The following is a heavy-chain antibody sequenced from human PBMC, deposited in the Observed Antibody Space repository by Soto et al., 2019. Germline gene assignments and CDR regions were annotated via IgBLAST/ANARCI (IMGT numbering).Heavy chain of an antibody. CDR1: GGSISSYY. Sequence: SETLSLTCTVSGGSISSYYWSWIRQPPGKGLEWIGYIYYSGSTNYNPSLKSRVTISVDTSKNQFSLKLSSVTAADTAVYYCARVRRENYYYYYMDVWAKGPRSPSP. CDR2: IYYSGST. CDR3: ARVRRENYYYYYMDV. J-gene: IGHJ6*03. V-gene: IGHV4-59*01.